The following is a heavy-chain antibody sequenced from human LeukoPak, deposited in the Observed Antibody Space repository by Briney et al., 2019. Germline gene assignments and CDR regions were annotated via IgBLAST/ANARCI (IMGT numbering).Heavy chain of an antibody. V-gene: IGHV4-59*01. CDR2: IYYSGST. Sequence: SETLSLTCTVSGGSISSYYWSWFRQPPGKGLEWIGYIYYSGSTNYNPSLKSRVTISVDTSKNQLSLKLSSVTAADTAVYYCARGAVLLWFGESHYFDYWGQGTLVTVSS. D-gene: IGHD3-10*01. CDR1: GGSISSYY. J-gene: IGHJ4*02. CDR3: ARGAVLLWFGESHYFDY.